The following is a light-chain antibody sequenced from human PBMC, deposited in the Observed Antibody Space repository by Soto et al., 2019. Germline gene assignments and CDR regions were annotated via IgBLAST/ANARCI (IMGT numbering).Light chain of an antibody. V-gene: IGKV1-5*03. CDR1: QTISSW. J-gene: IGKJ1*01. CDR3: QHYNSYSEA. CDR2: KAS. Sequence: DIQMTQSPSTLSGSVGDRVTITCRASQTISSWLAWYQQKPGKAPKLLIYKASTLTSGVPSRFSGSGSGTEVTLTISSVKPDDFATYFCQHYNSYSEAFGQETKLELK.